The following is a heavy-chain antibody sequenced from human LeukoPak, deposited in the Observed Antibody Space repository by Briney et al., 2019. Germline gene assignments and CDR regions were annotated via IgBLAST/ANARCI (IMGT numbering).Heavy chain of an antibody. CDR3: TRAVGAPSYPLDY. V-gene: IGHV3-73*01. CDR1: GFTFSGSA. J-gene: IGHJ4*02. CDR2: IRSKANSYAT. Sequence: GGSLRLSCAASGFTFSGSAMHWVRQASGKGLEWVGRIRSKANSYATAYAASVKGRFTISRDDSKNTAYLQMNSLKTEDTAVYYCTRAVGAPSYPLDYWGQGTLVTVSS. D-gene: IGHD1-26*01.